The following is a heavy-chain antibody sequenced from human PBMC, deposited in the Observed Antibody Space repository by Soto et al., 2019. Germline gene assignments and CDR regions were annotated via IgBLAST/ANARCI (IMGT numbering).Heavy chain of an antibody. J-gene: IGHJ4*02. Sequence: SVKVSCKASGFTFTSSAMQWVRQARGQRLEWIGWIVVGSGSTSYAQKFQGRVTMTRDTSTSTVYMELSSLRSEDTAVYYCARDCSSTSCHQYWGQGTLVTVSS. CDR3: ARDCSSTSCHQY. CDR1: GFTFTSSA. CDR2: IVVGSGST. D-gene: IGHD2-2*01. V-gene: IGHV1-58*02.